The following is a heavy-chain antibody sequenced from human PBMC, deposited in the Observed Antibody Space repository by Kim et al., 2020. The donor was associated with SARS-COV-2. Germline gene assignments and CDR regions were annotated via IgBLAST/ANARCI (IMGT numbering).Heavy chain of an antibody. Sequence: SYSPSLKSRVNISVDTSKNQVSLMLNSVTAADTAINYCARQRVVQRLEYWGQGTLVTVSS. J-gene: IGHJ4*02. V-gene: IGHV4-39*01. D-gene: IGHD6-25*01. CDR3: ARQRVVQRLEY.